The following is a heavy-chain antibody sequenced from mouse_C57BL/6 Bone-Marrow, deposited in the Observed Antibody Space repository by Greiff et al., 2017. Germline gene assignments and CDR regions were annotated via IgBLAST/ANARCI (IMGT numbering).Heavy chain of an antibody. D-gene: IGHD1-1*01. CDR1: GYTFTSYW. CDR3: ARDATVVAPYAMDY. Sequence: QVQLKQPGAELVMPGASVKLSCKASGYTFTSYWMHWVKQMPGQGLEWIGEIDPSDSYTNYNQKFKGKSTLTVDKSSSTAYMQLSSLTSEDSAVYYCARDATVVAPYAMDYWGQGTSVTVSS. J-gene: IGHJ4*01. V-gene: IGHV1-69*01. CDR2: IDPSDSYT.